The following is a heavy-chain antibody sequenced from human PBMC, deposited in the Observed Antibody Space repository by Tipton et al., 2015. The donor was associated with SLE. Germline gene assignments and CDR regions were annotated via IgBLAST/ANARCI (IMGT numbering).Heavy chain of an antibody. Sequence: SLRLSCAASGFTFSSYAMHWVRQAPGKGLEWVAVISYDGSNKYYADSVKGRFTISRDNSKNTLYLQMNSLRAEDTAVYYCARDQEGGITIFGVVISYYFDYWGQGTLVTVSS. J-gene: IGHJ4*02. D-gene: IGHD3-3*01. CDR3: ARDQEGGITIFGVVISYYFDY. CDR1: GFTFSSYA. V-gene: IGHV3-30-3*01. CDR2: ISYDGSNK.